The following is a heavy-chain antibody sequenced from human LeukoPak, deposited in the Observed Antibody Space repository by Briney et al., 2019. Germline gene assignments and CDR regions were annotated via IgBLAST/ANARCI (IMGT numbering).Heavy chain of an antibody. J-gene: IGHJ3*02. V-gene: IGHV4-34*01. Sequence: PSETLSLTCAVYGGSFSGYYWSWIRQPPGKGLEWIGEINHSGSTNYNPSLKSRVTISVDTSKNQFSLKLSSVTAADTAVYYCARGFDGPNAFDIWGQGTMVTVSS. CDR1: GGSFSGYY. D-gene: IGHD3-9*01. CDR2: INHSGST. CDR3: ARGFDGPNAFDI.